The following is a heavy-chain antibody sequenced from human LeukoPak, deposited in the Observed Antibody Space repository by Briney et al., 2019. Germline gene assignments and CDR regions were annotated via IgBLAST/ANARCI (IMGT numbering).Heavy chain of an antibody. V-gene: IGHV3-33*01. J-gene: IGHJ4*02. CDR3: ARDWGSDEAIDY. CDR1: GFTFSSYG. Sequence: GGSLRLSCAASGFTFSSYGIHWVRQAPGKGLEWVAVIWHDGRNKYYADSVKGQFTISRDNSKNTVLLQMNSLRAEDTAICYCARDWGSDEAIDYWGQGTLVTVSS. CDR2: IWHDGRNK. D-gene: IGHD2-21*02.